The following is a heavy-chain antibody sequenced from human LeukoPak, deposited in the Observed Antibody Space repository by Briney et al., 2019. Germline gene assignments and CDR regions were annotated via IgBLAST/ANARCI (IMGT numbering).Heavy chain of an antibody. CDR2: ISSSGSTI. CDR1: GFTFSDYY. Sequence: GGSLRLSCAASGFTFSDYYMSWIRQAPGKGLEWVSYISSSGSTIYYADSVKGRFTISRDNAKNSLYLQMNSLRAEDTAVYYCARGYLRYFDWPRRFDAFDIWGQGTMVTVSS. D-gene: IGHD3-9*01. J-gene: IGHJ3*02. V-gene: IGHV3-11*01. CDR3: ARGYLRYFDWPRRFDAFDI.